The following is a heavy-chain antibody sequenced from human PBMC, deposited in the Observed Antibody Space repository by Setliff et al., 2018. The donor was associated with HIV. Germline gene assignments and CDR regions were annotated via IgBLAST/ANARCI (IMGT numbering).Heavy chain of an antibody. CDR2: INAGDDNT. J-gene: IGHJ6*03. CDR1: GYTFSTNA. Sequence: ASVKVSCKAFGYTFSTNAIHWVRQAPGQRLEWMGYINAGDDNTRYSEKFQGRVTITRDTSANTAYMELSSLRSEDTAVYYCAKHECSGGCYYYMDVWGKGIMVTVSS. V-gene: IGHV1-3*01. D-gene: IGHD2-15*01. CDR3: AKHECSGGCYYYMDV.